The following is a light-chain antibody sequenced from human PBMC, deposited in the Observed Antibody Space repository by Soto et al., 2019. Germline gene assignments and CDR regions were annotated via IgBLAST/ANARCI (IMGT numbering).Light chain of an antibody. Sequence: DIKMTQSPSTLSSSVGDRVTLSCRASQSIGSNLNWYQQKPGKAPKLLIYAAASLQSGVPSRFSGSGSGTDFTLTISSLQPEDDATYYCQQSYSTPPITFGQGTRLE. V-gene: IGKV1-39*01. CDR2: AAA. CDR3: QQSYSTPPIT. J-gene: IGKJ5*01. CDR1: QSIGSN.